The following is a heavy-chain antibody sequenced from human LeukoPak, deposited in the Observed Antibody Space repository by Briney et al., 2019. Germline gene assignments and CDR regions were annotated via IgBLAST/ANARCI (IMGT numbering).Heavy chain of an antibody. Sequence: GGSLRLPCAASGFTFSSYGMHWVRQAPGKGLEWVAFIRYDGSNKYYADSVKGRFTISRDNSKNTLYLQMNSLRAEDTAVYYCAKVFHVLSHYDILTGIDYWGQGTLVTVSS. J-gene: IGHJ4*02. CDR2: IRYDGSNK. V-gene: IGHV3-30*02. CDR1: GFTFSSYG. D-gene: IGHD3-9*01. CDR3: AKVFHVLSHYDILTGIDY.